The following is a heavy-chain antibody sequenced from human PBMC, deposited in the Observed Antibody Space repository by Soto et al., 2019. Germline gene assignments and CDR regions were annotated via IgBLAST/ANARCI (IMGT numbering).Heavy chain of an antibody. CDR1: GFTFSSYA. J-gene: IGHJ6*03. CDR3: AKRASSYYYYRDV. Sequence: EVQLLESGGGLVQPGGSLRLSCAASGFTFSSYAMSWVRQAPGKGLEWVSAISGSGGSTYYADSVKGRFTISRDNSKHTMYLPMNSLRAEDTGVYYCAKRASSYYYYRDVWGKGTTVTVSS. CDR2: ISGSGGST. V-gene: IGHV3-23*01.